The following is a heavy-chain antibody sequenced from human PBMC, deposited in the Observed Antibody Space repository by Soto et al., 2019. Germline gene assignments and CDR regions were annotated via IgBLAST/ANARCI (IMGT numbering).Heavy chain of an antibody. D-gene: IGHD3-22*01. CDR3: ARDWYYYDSSGYSKPIYYYYYGMDV. Sequence: VKVSCKASGYTFTDYYMHWVRQAPGQGLEWMGRINPNSGDTSFAPKFQGRVTMTRDTSIRTAYMELSRLRSDDTAVYYCARDWYYYDSSGYSKPIYYYYYGMDVWGQGTTVTVSS. V-gene: IGHV1-2*06. CDR2: INPNSGDT. CDR1: GYTFTDYY. J-gene: IGHJ6*02.